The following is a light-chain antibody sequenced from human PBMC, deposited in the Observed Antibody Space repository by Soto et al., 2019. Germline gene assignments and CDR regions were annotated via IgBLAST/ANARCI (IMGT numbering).Light chain of an antibody. V-gene: IGKV1-39*01. CDR3: QQSYSTPHT. Sequence: DTQMTQSPSPLSASVGDRVTITCRASQSISRNLNWYQQKPGRAPKLLIYAASSLLSGVPSRFSGSGSGTDFTLTISSLQPEDFATYYCQQSYSTPHTFGQGTKLEIK. CDR1: QSISRN. J-gene: IGKJ2*01. CDR2: AAS.